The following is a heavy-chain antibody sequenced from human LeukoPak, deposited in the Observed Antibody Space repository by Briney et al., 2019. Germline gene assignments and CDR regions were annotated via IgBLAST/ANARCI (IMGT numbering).Heavy chain of an antibody. D-gene: IGHD2-2*01. CDR1: GFTFRSHG. J-gene: IGHJ4*02. CDR3: AKDRLRGSTTYTRFDY. Sequence: GGSLRLSCAASGFTFRSHGMHWVRQAPGKGLEWVAVIWYDGSNKYYADSVKGRFTISRDNSKNTLYLQMNSLRAEDTAVYYCAKDRLRGSTTYTRFDYWGQGTLVTVSS. V-gene: IGHV3-30*02. CDR2: IWYDGSNK.